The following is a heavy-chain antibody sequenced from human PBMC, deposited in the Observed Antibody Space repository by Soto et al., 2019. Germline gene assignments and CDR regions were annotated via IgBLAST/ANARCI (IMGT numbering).Heavy chain of an antibody. CDR2: IIPIFGTA. J-gene: IGHJ6*02. Sequence: SVKVSCKASGGTFSSYAISWVRQAPGQGLEWMGGIIPIFGTANYAQKFQGRVTITADESTSTAYMELSSLRSEDTAVYYCARPDYGRDYYYYGMDVRGQGTTVTVSS. CDR1: GGTFSSYA. CDR3: ARPDYGRDYYYYGMDV. V-gene: IGHV1-69*13. D-gene: IGHD4-17*01.